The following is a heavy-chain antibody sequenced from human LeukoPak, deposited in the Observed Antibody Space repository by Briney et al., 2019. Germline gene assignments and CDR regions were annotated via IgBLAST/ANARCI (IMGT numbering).Heavy chain of an antibody. CDR2: IRYDGSNK. D-gene: IGHD6-6*01. Sequence: PGGSLRLSCAASGFTFSSYGMQWVRQAPGKGLEWVAFIRYDGSNKYYADSVKGRFTISRDNSKNTLYLQMNSLRAEDTAVYYCATDVAARHPNYYYYYMDVWGKGTTVTVSS. CDR3: ATDVAARHPNYYYYYMDV. J-gene: IGHJ6*03. V-gene: IGHV3-30*02. CDR1: GFTFSSYG.